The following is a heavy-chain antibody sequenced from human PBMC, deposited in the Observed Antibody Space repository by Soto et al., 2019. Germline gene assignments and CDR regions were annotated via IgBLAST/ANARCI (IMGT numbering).Heavy chain of an antibody. J-gene: IGHJ5*02. CDR3: ARAGLLWFGELIP. CDR1: GFTFSSYS. D-gene: IGHD3-10*01. CDR2: ISSSSSYI. V-gene: IGHV3-21*01. Sequence: GESLKISCAASGFTFSSYSMNWVRQAPGKGLEWVSSISSSSSYIYYADSVKGRFTTSRDNAKNSLYLQMNSLRAEDTAVYYCARAGLLWFGELIPWGQGTLVTVSS.